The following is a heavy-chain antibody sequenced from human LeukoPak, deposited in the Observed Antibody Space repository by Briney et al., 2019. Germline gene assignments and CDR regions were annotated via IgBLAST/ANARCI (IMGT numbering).Heavy chain of an antibody. CDR3: ARDGWSSPYAFDI. Sequence: GGSLRLSCAASGFTFSSYSMNWVRQAPGKGLEWVSSISSSSSYIYYADSVKGRFTISRDNAKNSLYLQMNSLRAEDTAVYYCARDGWSSPYAFDIWGQGTMVTVSS. J-gene: IGHJ3*02. V-gene: IGHV3-21*04. CDR2: ISSSSSYI. CDR1: GFTFSSYS. D-gene: IGHD1-26*01.